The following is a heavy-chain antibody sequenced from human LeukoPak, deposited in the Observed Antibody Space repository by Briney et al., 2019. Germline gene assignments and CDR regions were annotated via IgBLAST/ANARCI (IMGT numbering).Heavy chain of an antibody. V-gene: IGHV3-7*01. Sequence: GGSLRLSCAASEFTFSSYWMSWVRQAPGKGLEWVANIKQDGSEKYYVDSVKGRFTISRDNAKNSLYLQMNSLRAEDTAVYYCAKDTGYSYGYGGGSGAFDIWGQGTMVTVSS. D-gene: IGHD5-18*01. J-gene: IGHJ3*02. CDR2: IKQDGSEK. CDR3: AKDTGYSYGYGGGSGAFDI. CDR1: EFTFSSYW.